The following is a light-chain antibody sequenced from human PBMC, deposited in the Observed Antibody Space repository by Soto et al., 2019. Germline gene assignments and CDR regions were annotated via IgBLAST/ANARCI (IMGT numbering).Light chain of an antibody. Sequence: DIQMTQSPSTLSASVGDRVTITCRASQSLNSWLAWYQHKPGKAPKLLIHKASILASGVPSRFSGSDSGAEFTLTISSLQPDDFATYYCQHYIGCSEMFGQGTKVDIK. V-gene: IGKV1-5*03. CDR2: KAS. CDR1: QSLNSW. J-gene: IGKJ1*01. CDR3: QHYIGCSEM.